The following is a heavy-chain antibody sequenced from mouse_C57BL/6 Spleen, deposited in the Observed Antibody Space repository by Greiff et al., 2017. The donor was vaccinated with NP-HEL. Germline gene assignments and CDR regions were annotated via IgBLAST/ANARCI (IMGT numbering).Heavy chain of an antibody. V-gene: IGHV2-2*01. CDR2: IWSGGST. CDR3: ARNAGYGSSPYYAMDY. CDR1: GFSLTSYG. Sequence: VKLVESGPGLVQPSQSLSITCTVSGFSLTSYGVHWVRQSPGKGLEWLGVIWSGGSTDYNAAFISRLSISKDNSKSQVFFKMNSLQADDTAIYYCARNAGYGSSPYYAMDYWGQGTSVTVSS. J-gene: IGHJ4*01. D-gene: IGHD1-1*01.